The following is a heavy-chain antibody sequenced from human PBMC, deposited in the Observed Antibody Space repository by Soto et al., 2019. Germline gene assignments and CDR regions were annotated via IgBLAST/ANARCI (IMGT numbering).Heavy chain of an antibody. J-gene: IGHJ6*02. V-gene: IGHV4-30-4*01. Sequence: SETLSLTCTVSGASISSGNYYWTWVRQPPGKGLEWIGYIYYSGATYYNPSLKSRLNISIDTSTDQFFLSLPSVTVADSAVYHCARARGGIGVHYYGIDPWGEAITVPL. CDR1: GASISSGNYY. CDR2: IYYSGAT. CDR3: ARARGGIGVHYYGIDP. D-gene: IGHD3-16*02.